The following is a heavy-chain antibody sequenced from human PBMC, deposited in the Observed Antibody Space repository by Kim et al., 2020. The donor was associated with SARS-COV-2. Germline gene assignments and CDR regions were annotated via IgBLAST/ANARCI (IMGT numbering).Heavy chain of an antibody. CDR3: ATGITMVRGVLPLYYYYGMDV. V-gene: IGHV5-10-1*01. J-gene: IGHJ6*02. CDR2: IDPSDSYT. Sequence: GESLKISCKGSGYSFTSYWISWVRQMPGKGLGWMGRIDPSDSYTNYSPSFQGHVTISADKSISTAYLQRSSLKASDTAMYYCATGITMVRGVLPLYYYYGMDVWGQGTTVTVSS. CDR1: GYSFTSYW. D-gene: IGHD3-10*01.